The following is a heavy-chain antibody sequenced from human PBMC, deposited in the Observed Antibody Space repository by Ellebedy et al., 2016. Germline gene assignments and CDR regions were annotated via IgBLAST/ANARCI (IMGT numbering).Heavy chain of an antibody. CDR3: ARALRAAWYFDL. V-gene: IGHV1-18*01. J-gene: IGHJ2*01. CDR2: ISAYNGNT. Sequence: ASVKVSCXASGYTFTSYGISWVRQAPGQGLEWMGWISAYNGNTNYAQKLQGRVTMTTDTSTSTAYMELRSLRSDDTAVYYCARALRAAWYFDLWGRGTLVTVSS. CDR1: GYTFTSYG. D-gene: IGHD4-17*01.